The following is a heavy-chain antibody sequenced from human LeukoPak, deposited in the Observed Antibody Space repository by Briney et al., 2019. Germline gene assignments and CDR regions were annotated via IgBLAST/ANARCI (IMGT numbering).Heavy chain of an antibody. CDR3: AKGPLPELAGTTWDY. J-gene: IGHJ4*02. V-gene: IGHV3-23*01. Sequence: AGGSLRLSCAVTGLTFRNYAMSWVRRAPGKGREWVSDTSGRGGVTHYGDSVKGRFSISRDNYEHTLYLQMSSVRAEDTGVYLCAKGPLPELAGTTWDYGRQGPLVRVSS. D-gene: IGHD1/OR15-1a*01. CDR1: GLTFRNYA. CDR2: TSGRGGVT.